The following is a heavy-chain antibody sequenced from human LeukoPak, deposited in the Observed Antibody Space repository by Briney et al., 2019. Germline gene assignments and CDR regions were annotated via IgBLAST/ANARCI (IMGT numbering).Heavy chain of an antibody. CDR2: IYYRGSP. V-gene: IGHV4-30-4*02. CDR1: CGHINSRLYH. CDR3: ASDQYCSGGSCYSDDAFDI. D-gene: IGHD2-15*01. Sequence: PSDTLAHTRTVSCGHINSRLYHWSWTRQPPGKGLEWIGYIYYRGSPYYNPSLKSRVPISVDTSKNQFHLKLSSVTAAATAVYYCASDQYCSGGSCYSDDAFDIWGQGTMVTVSS. J-gene: IGHJ3*02.